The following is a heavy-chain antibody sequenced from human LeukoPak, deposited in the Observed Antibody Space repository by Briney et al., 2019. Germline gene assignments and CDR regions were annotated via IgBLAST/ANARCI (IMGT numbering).Heavy chain of an antibody. Sequence: PGGSLRLSCAASGFTFSSYAMSWVRQPPGKGLEWVSAISGSGGSTYYADSVKGRSTISRDNSKTTLYLQMNSLRAEDTAVYYCASQLLWFGEFRVWGQGTLVTVSS. CDR3: ASQLLWFGEFRV. CDR1: GFTFSSYA. V-gene: IGHV3-23*01. CDR2: ISGSGGST. J-gene: IGHJ4*02. D-gene: IGHD3-10*01.